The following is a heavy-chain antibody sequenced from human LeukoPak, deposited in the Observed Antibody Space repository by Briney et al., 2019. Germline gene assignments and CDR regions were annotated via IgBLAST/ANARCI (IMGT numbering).Heavy chain of an antibody. Sequence: GGSLRLSCAASGFTFSSYGMHWVRQAPGKGLEWGAFIRYDGSNKYYADSVKGRFTISRDNSKNTLYLQMNSMRAEDTAVYYCAKEGDYYGSGAIDYWGQGTLVTVSS. CDR3: AKEGDYYGSGAIDY. CDR2: IRYDGSNK. D-gene: IGHD3-10*01. V-gene: IGHV3-30*02. CDR1: GFTFSSYG. J-gene: IGHJ4*02.